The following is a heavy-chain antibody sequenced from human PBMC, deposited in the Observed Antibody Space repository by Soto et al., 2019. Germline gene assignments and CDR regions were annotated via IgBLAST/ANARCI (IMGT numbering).Heavy chain of an antibody. V-gene: IGHV1-69*02. Sequence: QVQLVQSGAEVKKPGSSVKVSCTASGGTFSSYTISWVRQAPGQGLEWMGRIIPILGIANYAQKFQGRVTITADKSTSTAYMELSSLRSEDTAVYYGASESTVTTHYFDYWGQGALVTVSS. CDR2: IIPILGIA. CDR1: GGTFSSYT. D-gene: IGHD4-17*01. J-gene: IGHJ4*02. CDR3: ASESTVTTHYFDY.